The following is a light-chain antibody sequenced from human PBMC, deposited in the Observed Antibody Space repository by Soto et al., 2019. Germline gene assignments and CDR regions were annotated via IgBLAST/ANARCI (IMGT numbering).Light chain of an antibody. CDR3: QQYENSPIT. Sequence: PGERASLSCGASQSLSTNFLAGYQQKPGQAPRLLIYGASSRATGIPDRFSGTGSETDFTLTINRLELEDFAVYYCQQYENSPITFGQGTRLEIK. CDR1: QSLSTNF. CDR2: GAS. J-gene: IGKJ5*01. V-gene: IGKV3-20*01.